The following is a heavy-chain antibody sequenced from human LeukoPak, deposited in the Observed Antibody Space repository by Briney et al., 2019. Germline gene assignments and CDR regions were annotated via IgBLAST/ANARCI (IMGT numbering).Heavy chain of an antibody. CDR1: GYTFTGYY. CDR2: INPNSGGT. V-gene: IGHV1-2*02. Sequence: ASVKVSCKASGYTFTGYYMHWVRQAPGQGLEWMGWINPNSGGTNYAQKFQGRVTMTRDTSISTAYMELSRLRSDDTAVYYCARTRSSWQPKSAFDIWGQGTMVTVPS. D-gene: IGHD6-13*01. J-gene: IGHJ3*02. CDR3: ARTRSSWQPKSAFDI.